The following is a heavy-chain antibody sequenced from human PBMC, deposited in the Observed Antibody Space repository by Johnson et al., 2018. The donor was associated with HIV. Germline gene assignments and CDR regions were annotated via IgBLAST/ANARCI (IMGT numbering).Heavy chain of an antibody. CDR1: GFNFSSYG. J-gene: IGHJ3*02. Sequence: QVQLVESGGGVVQPGRSLRLSCEASGFNFSSYGMHWVRQAPGKGLEWVAVIWYDGSSKYYADSVKGRFTISRDNSKNTLYLQMNSLRAEDTAVYYCARAYYNFWSGYAFDIWGQGTMVTVSS. CDR3: ARAYYNFWSGYAFDI. V-gene: IGHV3-33*01. D-gene: IGHD3-3*01. CDR2: IWYDGSSK.